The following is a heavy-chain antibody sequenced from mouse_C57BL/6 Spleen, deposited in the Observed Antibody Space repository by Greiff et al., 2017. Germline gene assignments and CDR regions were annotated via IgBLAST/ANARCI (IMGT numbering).Heavy chain of an antibody. CDR2: IYPGDGDT. CDR1: GYAFSSYW. J-gene: IGHJ4*01. V-gene: IGHV1-80*01. D-gene: IGHD1-1*01. Sequence: VQLQQSGAELVKPGASVKISCKASGYAFSSYWMNWVKQRPGKGLEWIGQIYPGDGDTNYNGKFKGKATLTADKSSSTAYMQLSSLTSEDSAVYFGARFTEVYAMDYWGQGTSVTVSS. CDR3: ARFTEVYAMDY.